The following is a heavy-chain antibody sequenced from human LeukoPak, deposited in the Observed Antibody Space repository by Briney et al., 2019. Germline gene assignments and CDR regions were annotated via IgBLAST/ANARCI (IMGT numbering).Heavy chain of an antibody. CDR2: IFYNGSS. V-gene: IGHV4-31*03. J-gene: IGHJ4*02. CDR1: SDSISGGSYY. Sequence: SQTLSLTCTVASDSISGGSYYWSWLRQHPGKGLEWIGSIFYNGSSYFSLSLKSRISIPVDTSKKQFSLKLRSVTAADTAVYYCAVGVQTYFDYWGQGTLVTVSS. D-gene: IGHD1-1*01. CDR3: AVGVQTYFDY.